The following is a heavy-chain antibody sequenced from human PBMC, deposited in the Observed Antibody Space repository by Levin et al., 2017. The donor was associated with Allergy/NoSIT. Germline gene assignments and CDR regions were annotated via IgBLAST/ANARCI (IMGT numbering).Heavy chain of an antibody. J-gene: IGHJ1*01. CDR1: GFTFSSYG. CDR3: ARGSEQQLASTKYFQH. Sequence: GESLKISCAASGFTFSSYGMHWVRQAPGKGLEWVALIWYDGSNKYYAGSVKGRFTISRDNSKNTLYLQMNSLRADDTAVYYCARGSEQQLASTKYFQHWGQGTLVTVSS. V-gene: IGHV3-33*01. CDR2: IWYDGSNK. D-gene: IGHD6-13*01.